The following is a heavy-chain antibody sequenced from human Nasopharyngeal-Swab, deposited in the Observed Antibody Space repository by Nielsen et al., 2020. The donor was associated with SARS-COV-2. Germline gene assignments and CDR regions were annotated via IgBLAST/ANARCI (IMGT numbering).Heavy chain of an antibody. D-gene: IGHD5-18*01. CDR2: ISVYNADR. CDR3: ARDVEEWLVVPSLSFDH. J-gene: IGHJ4*02. Sequence: ASVKVSCKASGYSFRSYGINWVRQAPAQGLEWMGWISVYNADRNYAEKFQGRVSMTTDTSTTTAYMELRSLTSDDTAVYYCARDVEEWLVVPSLSFDHWGQGTLVTVSS. CDR1: GYSFRSYG. V-gene: IGHV1-18*01.